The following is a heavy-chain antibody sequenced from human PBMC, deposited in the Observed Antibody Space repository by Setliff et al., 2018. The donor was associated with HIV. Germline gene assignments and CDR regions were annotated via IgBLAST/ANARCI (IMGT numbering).Heavy chain of an antibody. CDR3: ARSSTPDSSAYYPDY. D-gene: IGHD3-22*01. CDR1: GGSISSNNW. J-gene: IGHJ4*02. V-gene: IGHV4-4*02. CDR2: IYHGGST. Sequence: SETLSLTCAVSGGSISSNNWWSWVRQPPGKGLEWIGEIYHGGSTNYNSSLKSRVTISVDKSKNQFSLKQSSVTAADTAVYYCARSSTPDSSAYYPDYWGQGTLVTVSS.